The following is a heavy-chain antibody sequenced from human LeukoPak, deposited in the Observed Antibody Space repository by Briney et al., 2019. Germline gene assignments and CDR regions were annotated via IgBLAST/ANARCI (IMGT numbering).Heavy chain of an antibody. V-gene: IGHV5-51*01. J-gene: IGHJ3*02. Sequence: GESLKISCKGSGSSFTRYWIGWVRQMPGKGLEWMGIIYPGDSDTRYSPSFQGQVTISADKSSSTAYLQWSSLKASDTAMYYCARPGGDDFWSGYLAGAFDIWGQGTMVTVSS. CDR2: IYPGDSDT. CDR3: ARPGGDDFWSGYLAGAFDI. D-gene: IGHD3-3*01. CDR1: GSSFTRYW.